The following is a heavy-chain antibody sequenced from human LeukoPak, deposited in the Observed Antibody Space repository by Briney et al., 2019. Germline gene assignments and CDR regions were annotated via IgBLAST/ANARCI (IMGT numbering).Heavy chain of an antibody. CDR2: INPNSGGT. D-gene: IGHD2-15*01. Sequence: ASVKVSCKASGYTFTGYYMHWVRQAPGQGLEWMGWINPNSGGTNYAQKLQGRVTMTTDTSTSTAYMELRSLRSDDTAVYYCARASPPILGYCSGGSCYSPSIYFDYWGQGTLVTVSS. CDR1: GYTFTGYY. CDR3: ARASPPILGYCSGGSCYSPSIYFDY. J-gene: IGHJ4*02. V-gene: IGHV1-2*02.